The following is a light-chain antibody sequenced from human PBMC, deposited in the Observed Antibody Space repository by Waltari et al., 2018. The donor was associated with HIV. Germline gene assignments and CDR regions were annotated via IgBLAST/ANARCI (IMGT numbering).Light chain of an antibody. CDR3: MQALQTPPT. Sequence: IVMTQSPLSLPVTPGEPASISCSSSQSLLHSNGYNFLDWYLQKPGQSPQLLIYLGSNRASGVPDRFIGSGSGTDFTLNISRMEAEDVGVYYCMQALQTPPTFGQGTKLEIK. V-gene: IGKV2-28*01. CDR1: QSLLHSNGYNF. J-gene: IGKJ2*01. CDR2: LGS.